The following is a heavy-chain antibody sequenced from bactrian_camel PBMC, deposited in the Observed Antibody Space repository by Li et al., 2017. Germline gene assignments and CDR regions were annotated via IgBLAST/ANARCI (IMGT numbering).Heavy chain of an antibody. D-gene: IGHD1*01. CDR1: AYTQSSSC. V-gene: IGHV3S22*01. CDR3: AATPDRPGLGFRLLDAFRYNV. J-gene: IGHJ4*01. Sequence: RLSCSSSAYTQSSSCMGWLRQAPGKEREGVAAIDSDGIASYADSVKGRFTVSRDNANNTVNLMMNSLKPEDSAMYYCAATPDRPGLGFRLLDAFRYNVWGQGTQVTVS. CDR2: IDSDGIA.